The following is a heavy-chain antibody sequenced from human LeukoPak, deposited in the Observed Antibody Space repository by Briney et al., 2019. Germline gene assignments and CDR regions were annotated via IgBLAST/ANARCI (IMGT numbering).Heavy chain of an antibody. J-gene: IGHJ5*02. CDR1: GYTFTSYW. D-gene: IGHD6-13*01. CDR3: ARSDASSSCDP. CDR2: IYPGDSDT. Sequence: PGESLKISCKGTGYTFTSYWLGWVRQMPGKGLEWMGIIYPGDSDTRYSPSFQGQVTISADKSITTAYLQWSSLKASDTAMYYCARSDASSSCDPWGQGTLVTVSS. V-gene: IGHV5-51*01.